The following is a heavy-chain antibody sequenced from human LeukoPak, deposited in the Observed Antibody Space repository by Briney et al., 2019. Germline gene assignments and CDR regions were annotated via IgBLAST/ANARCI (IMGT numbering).Heavy chain of an antibody. Sequence: PSETLSLTCTVSGGSISSYYWSWIRQPPGKGLEWIGYIYYSGSTNYNPSLKSRVTISVDTSKNQFSLKLSSVTAADTAVYYCARGLVYGDFWFDPWGQGTLVTVSS. CDR3: ARGLVYGDFWFDP. D-gene: IGHD4-17*01. J-gene: IGHJ5*02. CDR2: IYYSGST. V-gene: IGHV4-59*08. CDR1: GGSISSYY.